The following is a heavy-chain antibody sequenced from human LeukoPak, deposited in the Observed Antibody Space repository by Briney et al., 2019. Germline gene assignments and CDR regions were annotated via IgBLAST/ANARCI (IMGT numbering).Heavy chain of an antibody. CDR2: IYYSGST. CDR3: ARLYAQYSYGYFYFDY. Sequence: IYYSGSTYYNPSLKSRVTISVDTSKNQFSLKLSSVTAADTAVYYCARLYAQYSYGYFYFDYWGQGTLVTVSS. V-gene: IGHV4-39*07. J-gene: IGHJ4*02. D-gene: IGHD5-18*01.